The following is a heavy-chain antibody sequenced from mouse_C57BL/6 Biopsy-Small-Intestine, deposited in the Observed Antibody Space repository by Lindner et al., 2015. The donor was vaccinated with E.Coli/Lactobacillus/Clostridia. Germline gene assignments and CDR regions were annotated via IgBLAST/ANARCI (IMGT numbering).Heavy chain of an antibody. D-gene: IGHD1-1*01. Sequence: VQLQESGAELVRPGTSVKVSCKASGYAFTNYLIEWVKQRPGQGLEWIGVINPGSGGTNYNEKFKGKATLTADKSSSTAYMQLSSLTSEDSAVYFCARALYYYGSSDWYFDVWGTGTTVTVSS. CDR3: ARALYYYGSSDWYFDV. V-gene: IGHV1-54*01. J-gene: IGHJ1*03. CDR2: INPGSGGT. CDR1: GYAFTNYL.